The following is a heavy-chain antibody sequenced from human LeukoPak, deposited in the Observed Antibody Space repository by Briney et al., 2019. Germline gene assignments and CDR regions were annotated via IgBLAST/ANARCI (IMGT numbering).Heavy chain of an antibody. V-gene: IGHV4-34*01. CDR1: GGSFSGYY. CDR2: INHSGST. J-gene: IGHJ6*03. CDR3: AGGRGDYGSGSYYYYYYMDV. Sequence: PSETLSLTCAVYGGSFSGYYWSWIRQPPGKGLEWIGEINHSGSTNYNPSLKSRVTISVDTSKNQFSLKLSSVTAADTAVYYCAGGRGDYGSGSYYYYYYMDVWGKGTTVTVSS. D-gene: IGHD3-10*01.